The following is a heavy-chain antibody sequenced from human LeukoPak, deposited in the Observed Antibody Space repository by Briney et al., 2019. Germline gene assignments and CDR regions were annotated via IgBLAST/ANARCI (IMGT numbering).Heavy chain of an antibody. V-gene: IGHV4-39*01. Sequence: KPSETLSLTCTVSGVSISSSSSYWSWIRQPPGKGLEWIGSFYYSGTTYYNPSLKSRVTISVDTSKNQFSLRLSSVTAADTAIFYCARQIAAAGTVFFDYWGQGTLVTVSS. J-gene: IGHJ4*02. CDR1: GVSISSSSSY. CDR2: FYYSGTT. D-gene: IGHD6-13*01. CDR3: ARQIAAAGTVFFDY.